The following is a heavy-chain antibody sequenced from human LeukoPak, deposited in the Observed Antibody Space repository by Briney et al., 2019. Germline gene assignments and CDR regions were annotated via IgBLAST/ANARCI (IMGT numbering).Heavy chain of an antibody. CDR1: GGSISSGGYY. CDR3: ARVAAVVGATRLDY. J-gene: IGHJ4*02. Sequence: SQTQSLTCTASGGSISSGGYYWSWIRQHPGKGLEWIGYIYYSGSTYYNPSLKSRVTISVDTSKNQFSLKLSSVTAADTAVYYCARVAAVVGATRLDYWGQGTLVTVSS. CDR2: IYYSGST. D-gene: IGHD1-26*01. V-gene: IGHV4-31*03.